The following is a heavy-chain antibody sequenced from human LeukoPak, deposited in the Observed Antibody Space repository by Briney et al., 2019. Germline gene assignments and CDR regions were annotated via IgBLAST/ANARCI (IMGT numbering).Heavy chain of an antibody. CDR2: IIPIFGTA. CDR1: GGTFGSYA. J-gene: IGHJ4*02. V-gene: IGHV1-69*05. D-gene: IGHD3-10*01. Sequence: SVKVSCKASGGTFGSYAISWVRQAPGQGLEWMGGIIPIFGTANYAQKFQGRVTITTDESTSTAYVELSSLRSEDTAVYYCARDSYGSGSYYSWGQGTLVTVSS. CDR3: ARDSYGSGSYYS.